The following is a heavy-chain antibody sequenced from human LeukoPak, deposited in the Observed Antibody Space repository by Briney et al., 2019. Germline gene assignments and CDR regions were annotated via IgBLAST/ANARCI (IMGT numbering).Heavy chain of an antibody. Sequence: PGGSLRLSCAASGFTFSTYAMSWVRQTPGKGLEWVAAISGDNPGTYHANSVKGRFTISRDNSKNTLYLQMNSLRVADTAVYYCAKASGGAYSPPDSWGQGTLVTVSS. CDR3: AKASGGAYSPPDS. V-gene: IGHV3-23*01. D-gene: IGHD2-15*01. CDR1: GFTFSTYA. CDR2: ISGDNPGT. J-gene: IGHJ4*02.